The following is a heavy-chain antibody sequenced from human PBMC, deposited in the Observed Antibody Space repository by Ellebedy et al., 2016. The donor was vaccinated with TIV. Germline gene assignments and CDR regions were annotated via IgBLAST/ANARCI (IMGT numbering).Heavy chain of an antibody. J-gene: IGHJ3*02. CDR2: INQPGSDK. CDR3: ATDGAYGDYLSPAHAFEI. CDR1: QFSFSNYW. V-gene: IGHV3-7*01. Sequence: GGSLRLSCTASQFSFSNYWMTWVRQAPGKGLEWVANINQPGSDKYYVDSVKGRFTISRDNAGKSVFLQMNSLRAEDSAVYYCATDGAYGDYLSPAHAFEIWGPGTMVTVSS. D-gene: IGHD4-17*01.